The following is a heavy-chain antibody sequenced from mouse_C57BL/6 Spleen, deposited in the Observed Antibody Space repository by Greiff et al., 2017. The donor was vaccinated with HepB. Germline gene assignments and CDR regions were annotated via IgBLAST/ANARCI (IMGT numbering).Heavy chain of an antibody. Sequence: EVMLVESGGGLVKPGGSLKLSCAASGFTFSDYGMHWVRQAPEKGLEWVAYISSGSSTIYYADTVKGRFTISRDNAKNTLFLQMTSLRSEDTAMYYCARSRFYYDYDDAMDYWGQGTSVTVSS. J-gene: IGHJ4*01. V-gene: IGHV5-17*01. D-gene: IGHD2-4*01. CDR2: ISSGSSTI. CDR3: ARSRFYYDYDDAMDY. CDR1: GFTFSDYG.